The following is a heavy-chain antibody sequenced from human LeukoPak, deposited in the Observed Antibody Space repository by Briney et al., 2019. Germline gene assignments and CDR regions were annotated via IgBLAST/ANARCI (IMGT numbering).Heavy chain of an antibody. CDR3: ARVDYGAFDY. Sequence: SETLSLTCTVSGGSISSSSYYWGWIRQPPGKGLEWIGSIYYSGSTYYNPSLKSRVTISVDTSKNQFSLKLSSVTAADTAVYYCARVDYGAFDYWGQGTLVTVSS. CDR1: GGSISSSSYY. V-gene: IGHV4-39*07. CDR2: IYYSGST. D-gene: IGHD4-17*01. J-gene: IGHJ4*02.